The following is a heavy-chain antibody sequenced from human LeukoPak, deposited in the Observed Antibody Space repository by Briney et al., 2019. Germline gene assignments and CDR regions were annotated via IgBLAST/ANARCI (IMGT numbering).Heavy chain of an antibody. Sequence: SGPTLVKPTQTLTLTCTFSGFSLSTLGVGVGWIRQPPGKALEWLALIHWDDDERYSPSLKNRLTITKDNSKYQVVLTMTDMDPVDTATYFCAHKTSLSDLFDYWGQGTLVTVSS. CDR1: GFSLSTLGVG. CDR3: AHKTSLSDLFDY. D-gene: IGHD2-2*01. V-gene: IGHV2-5*02. CDR2: IHWDDDE. J-gene: IGHJ4*02.